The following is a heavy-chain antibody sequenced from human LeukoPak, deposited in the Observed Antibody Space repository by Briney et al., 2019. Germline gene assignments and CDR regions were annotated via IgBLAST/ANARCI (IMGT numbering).Heavy chain of an antibody. D-gene: IGHD4-17*01. CDR1: GYTVTSYA. V-gene: IGHV7-4-1*02. CDR2: INTNTGNP. J-gene: IGHJ4*02. CDR3: AGVGPLNGDYPDY. Sequence: GASVKVSCKTSGYTVTSYAMNWLRQAPGQGLEWMGWINTNTGNPTYAQGFTGRFVFFLDTSVSTAYLQIRSLKAEDTAVYYRAGVGPLNGDYPDYWGQGTLVTVSS.